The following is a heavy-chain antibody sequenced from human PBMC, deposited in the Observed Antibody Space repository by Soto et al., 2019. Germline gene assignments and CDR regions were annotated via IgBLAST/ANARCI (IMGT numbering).Heavy chain of an antibody. Sequence: SQTLSLTCAISGDSVSSNTAAWTWIRQSPSRGLEWLGRTYYRSKWYNDYAVSVKSRITINPDTSKNQFSLQLNSVTPEDTAVYYCARGSGLDAFDIWGQGTMVTVSS. CDR3: ARGSGLDAFDI. D-gene: IGHD5-12*01. J-gene: IGHJ3*02. V-gene: IGHV6-1*01. CDR1: GDSVSSNTAA. CDR2: TYYRSKWYN.